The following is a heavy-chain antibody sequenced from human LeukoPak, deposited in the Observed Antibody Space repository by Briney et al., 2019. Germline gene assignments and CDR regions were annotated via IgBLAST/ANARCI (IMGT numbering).Heavy chain of an antibody. CDR3: AKEDGWGSAFDL. CDR2: IKQDGSAK. D-gene: IGHD5-24*01. V-gene: IGHV3-7*01. J-gene: IGHJ2*01. Sequence: GGSLRLSCAASGFTLSNYWMTWVRQAPGEGLQWVANIKQDGSAKHYMDSTKGRFTISRDNAKNSVYLHMNSLTPEDTAVYYCAKEDGWGSAFDLWGRGTLVSVSS. CDR1: GFTLSNYW.